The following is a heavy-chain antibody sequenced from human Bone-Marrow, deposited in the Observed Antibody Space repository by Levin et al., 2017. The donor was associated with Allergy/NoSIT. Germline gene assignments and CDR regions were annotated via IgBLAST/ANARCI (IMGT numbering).Heavy chain of an antibody. CDR2: INPSGGRT. D-gene: IGHD2-15*01. CDR3: ARRAVLASYYYNMDV. Sequence: GASVKVSCKASGYTFTHFFMHWVRQAPGQGLEWMGIINPSGGRTTYAESFQGRVTMTRDTSTATVYMELNSLRSDDTAVYYCARRAVLASYYYNMDVWGSGTTVTVSS. J-gene: IGHJ6*03. V-gene: IGHV1-46*01. CDR1: GYTFTHFF.